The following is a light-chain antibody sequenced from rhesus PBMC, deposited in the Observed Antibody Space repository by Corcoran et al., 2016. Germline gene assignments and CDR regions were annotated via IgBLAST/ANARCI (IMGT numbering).Light chain of an antibody. CDR3: SSYASTSAFI. Sequence: QAALTQSPSVSGSPGQSVTISCTGTSSDIGGYNRVSWYQQHPGKAPKLMIYEVRKRPSAVSDRFSGSKAGNTASLTISGLQAEDEADYYCSSYASTSAFIFGTGTRLTVL. CDR2: EVR. J-gene: IGLJ1*01. V-gene: IGLV2-13*02. CDR1: SSDIGGYNR.